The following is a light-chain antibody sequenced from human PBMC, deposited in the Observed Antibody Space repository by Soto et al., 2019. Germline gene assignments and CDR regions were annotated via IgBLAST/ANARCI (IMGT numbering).Light chain of an antibody. CDR3: QQSYCTPT. CDR1: QSISSY. CDR2: AAS. V-gene: IGKV1-39*01. J-gene: IGKJ2*01. Sequence: DIQMTQSPSSLSASVGDRVTITCRASQSISSYLNWYQQKPGKAPKLLIYAASSLQSGVPSRFSGCGSGTDFTLTISSLQPEDFATYYCQQSYCTPTFGQGTKLEIK.